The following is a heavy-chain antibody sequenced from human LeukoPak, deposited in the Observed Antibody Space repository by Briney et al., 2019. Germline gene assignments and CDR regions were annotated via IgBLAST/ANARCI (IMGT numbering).Heavy chain of an antibody. J-gene: IGHJ4*02. Sequence: GGSLRLSCAASGLTFSTYALSWVRQAPGKGLEWVSIIGGNGVTTFYADSVKGRFTLSRDNSKNTVSLHMNSLRAEDTAIYYCAKKMGGRTDPTKFDYWGQGTLVTVSS. D-gene: IGHD1-26*01. CDR2: IGGNGVTT. V-gene: IGHV3-23*01. CDR3: AKKMGGRTDPTKFDY. CDR1: GLTFSTYA.